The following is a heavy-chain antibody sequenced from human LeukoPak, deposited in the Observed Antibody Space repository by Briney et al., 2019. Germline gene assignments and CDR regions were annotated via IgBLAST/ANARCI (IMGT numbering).Heavy chain of an antibody. D-gene: IGHD2-2*01. CDR1: GFTFSSYA. V-gene: IGHV3-30-3*01. CDR2: ISYDGSNK. Sequence: PGRSLRLSCAASGFTFSSYAMHWVRQAPGKGLEWVAVISYDGSNKCYADSVKGRFTISRDNSKNTLYLQMNSLRAEDTAVYYCARDPGLHCSSTSCYAYHFDYWGQGTLVTISS. CDR3: ARDPGLHCSSTSCYAYHFDY. J-gene: IGHJ4*02.